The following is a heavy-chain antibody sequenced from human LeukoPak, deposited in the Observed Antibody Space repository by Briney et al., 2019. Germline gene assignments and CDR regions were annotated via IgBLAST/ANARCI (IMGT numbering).Heavy chain of an antibody. D-gene: IGHD5-12*01. CDR1: GFTFSSYA. J-gene: IGHJ4*02. V-gene: IGHV3-30-3*01. CDR3: AREQSGYDGGFDY. Sequence: GRSLRLSCAASGFTFSSYAMHWVRQAPGKGLEWVAVISYDGSNKYYADSVKGRFTISRDNSKNTLYLQMNSLRAEDTAVYYCAREQSGYDGGFDYWGQGTLVTVSS. CDR2: ISYDGSNK.